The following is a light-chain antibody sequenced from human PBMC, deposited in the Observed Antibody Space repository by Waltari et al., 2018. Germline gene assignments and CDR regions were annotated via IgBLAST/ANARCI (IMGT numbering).Light chain of an antibody. CDR3: SSYTTSSAPGV. Sequence: QSALTQPASVSGSPGQSITISCSGTDSDVGAYDFFYWYQQHPGKAPHLIIYEVSNRPSGISNRFSASKSGNTASLTISGLQAEDEADYYCSSYTTSSAPGVFGTGTRVTVL. CDR1: DSDVGAYDF. V-gene: IGLV2-14*01. J-gene: IGLJ1*01. CDR2: EVS.